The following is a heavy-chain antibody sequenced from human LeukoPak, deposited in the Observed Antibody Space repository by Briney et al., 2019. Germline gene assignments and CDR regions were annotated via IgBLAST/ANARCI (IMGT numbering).Heavy chain of an antibody. CDR3: ASDPGYSSSWYWDF. CDR2: IGSDNKP. D-gene: IGHD6-13*01. Sequence: GGSLRLSCEASGFTFSAYAMTWVRQAPGKGLEWVSSIGSDNKPHYSESVKGRFAISRDNSKSMPFLQLNSLRAEDTALYYCASDPGYSSSWYWDFWGQGTLVTVSP. V-gene: IGHV3-23*05. CDR1: GFTFSAYA. J-gene: IGHJ4*02.